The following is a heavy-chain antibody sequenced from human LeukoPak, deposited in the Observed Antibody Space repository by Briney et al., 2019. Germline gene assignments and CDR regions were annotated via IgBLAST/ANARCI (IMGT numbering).Heavy chain of an antibody. J-gene: IGHJ4*02. V-gene: IGHV4-38-2*01. Sequence: PSETLSLTCAVSGYSISSGYYWGWIRQPPGKGLEWIGRIYTSGSTNYNPSLKSRVTISVDTSKNQFSLKLSSVTAADTAVYYCARKDSRGVFDYWGQGTLVTVSS. CDR1: GYSISSGYY. CDR2: IYTSGST. CDR3: ARKDSRGVFDY. D-gene: IGHD3-10*01.